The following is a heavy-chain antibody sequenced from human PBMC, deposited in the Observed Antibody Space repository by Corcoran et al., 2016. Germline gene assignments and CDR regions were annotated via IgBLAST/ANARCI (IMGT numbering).Heavy chain of an antibody. V-gene: IGHV1-69*01. CDR1: GGTFSSYA. Sequence: QVQLVQSGAEVKKPGSSVKVSCKASGGTFSSYAISWVRQAPGQGLEWLGGIIPIFGTANYAQKFQGRVTITADESTSTAYMELSSLRSEDTAVYYCARDHHCSGGSGYASAGYYYYGMDVWGQGTTVTVSS. CDR3: ARDHHCSGGSGYASAGYYYYGMDV. CDR2: IIPIFGTA. J-gene: IGHJ6*02. D-gene: IGHD2-15*01.